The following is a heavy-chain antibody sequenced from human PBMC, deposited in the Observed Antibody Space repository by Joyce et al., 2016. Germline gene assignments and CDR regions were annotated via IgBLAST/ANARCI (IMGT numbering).Heavy chain of an antibody. CDR2: IYSNGIT. Sequence: QVQLQESGPGLVKPSETLSLTCSVSGGSMINHYWSWIRQTPGKGLEWIGYIYSNGITNSDPTLKRRVAMLVDTSKNQFSRSLSSVTVADTAVYYCARGGPSDAFDVWGQGTMIAVSS. CDR3: ARGGPSDAFDV. J-gene: IGHJ3*01. CDR1: GGSMINHY. V-gene: IGHV4-59*11.